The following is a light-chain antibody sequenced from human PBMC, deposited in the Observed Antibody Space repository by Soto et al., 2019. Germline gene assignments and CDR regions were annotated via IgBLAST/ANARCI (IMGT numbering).Light chain of an antibody. V-gene: IGKV3-20*01. CDR2: GAS. J-gene: IGKJ3*01. CDR3: QHYENTPPSVT. CDR1: QSVSNNY. Sequence: EIVLTQSPGTLSLSPGARAPLSCRASQSVSNNYLAWYQQKPGQAPRLLIYGASTRATGIPARFSGSGSGTEFTLTINRLEPEDFAVYYCQHYENTPPSVTFGPGTKVDIK.